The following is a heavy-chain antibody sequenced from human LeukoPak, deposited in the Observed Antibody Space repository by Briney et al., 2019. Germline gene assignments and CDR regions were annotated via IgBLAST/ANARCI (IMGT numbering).Heavy chain of an antibody. J-gene: IGHJ5*02. CDR2: IYYSGST. CDR3: ARDRYGSGRFDP. CDR1: GGSISSSSYY. Sequence: PLETLSLTCTVSGGSISSSSYYWGWIRQPSGKGLEWIGSIYYSGSTYYNPSLKSRVTISVDTSKNQFSLKLSSVTAADTAVYYCARDRYGSGRFDPWGQGTLVTVSS. D-gene: IGHD3-10*01. V-gene: IGHV4-39*07.